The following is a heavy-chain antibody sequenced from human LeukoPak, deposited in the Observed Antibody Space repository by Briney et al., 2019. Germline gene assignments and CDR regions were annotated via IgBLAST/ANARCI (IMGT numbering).Heavy chain of an antibody. CDR2: IKEDGTEI. CDR3: ARDGRPLDY. CDR1: GFTFSTSW. D-gene: IGHD1-26*01. J-gene: IGHJ4*02. V-gene: IGHV3-7*01. Sequence: GGSLRLSCAASGFTFSTSWMSWVRQAPGKGLEWVANIKEDGTEIYYMDSVKGRFTISRDDAKNSLYLQMNSLRAEDTAVYYCARDGRPLDYWGQGTLVTVSS.